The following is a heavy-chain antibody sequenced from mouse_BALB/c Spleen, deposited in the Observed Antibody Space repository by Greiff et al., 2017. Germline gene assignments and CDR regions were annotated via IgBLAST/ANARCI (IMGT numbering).Heavy chain of an antibody. Sequence: EVKVVESGGGLVKPGGSLKLSCAASGFTFSDYYMYWVRQTPEKRLEWVATISDGGSYTYYPDSVKGRFTISRDNAKNNLYLQMSSLKSEDTAMYYCARDTTATGFAYWGQGTLVTVSA. D-gene: IGHD1-2*01. CDR1: GFTFSDYY. J-gene: IGHJ3*01. CDR2: ISDGGSYT. CDR3: ARDTTATGFAY. V-gene: IGHV5-4*02.